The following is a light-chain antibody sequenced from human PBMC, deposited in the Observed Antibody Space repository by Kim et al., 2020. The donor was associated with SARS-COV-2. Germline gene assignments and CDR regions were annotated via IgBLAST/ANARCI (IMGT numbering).Light chain of an antibody. CDR2: AAS. V-gene: IGKV1-27*01. CDR3: QKYSSAPLT. J-gene: IGKJ4*01. Sequence: DIQMTQSPSSLSASVGDRVTITCRESQGISSYLAWYQQKPGKIPKVLIYAASTLKSGVPSRFSGSGSGTEFTLTITNLQPEDVATYYCQKYSSAPLTFGGGTKVDIK. CDR1: QGISSY.